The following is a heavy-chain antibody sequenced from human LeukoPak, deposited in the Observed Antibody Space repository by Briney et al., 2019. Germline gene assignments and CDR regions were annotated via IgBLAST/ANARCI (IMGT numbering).Heavy chain of an antibody. CDR1: GGSFSGYF. CDR2: INHSGST. V-gene: IGHV4-34*01. Sequence: TSETLSLTCAVYGGSFSGYFWSWIRQPPGKGLEWIWEINHSGSTNYNPSLKSRVTISVDTSKNQFSLKLSSVTAADTAVYYCARKSYVWGSYRPIDYWGQGTLVTVSS. CDR3: ARKSYVWGSYRPIDY. J-gene: IGHJ4*02. D-gene: IGHD3-16*02.